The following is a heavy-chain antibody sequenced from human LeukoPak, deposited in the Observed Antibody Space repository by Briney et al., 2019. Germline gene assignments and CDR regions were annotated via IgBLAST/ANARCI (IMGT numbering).Heavy chain of an antibody. CDR1: GFTFSTYA. V-gene: IGHV3-30*04. Sequence: PGGSLRLSCAASGFTFSTYAMHWVRQAPGKGLEWVAVISYDGSKKYYADSVKGRFTISRDNSKNTLNLQMNSLRAEDTAVYYCARGQPDAFDIWGQGTMVTVSS. J-gene: IGHJ3*02. CDR2: ISYDGSKK. D-gene: IGHD1-14*01. CDR3: ARGQPDAFDI.